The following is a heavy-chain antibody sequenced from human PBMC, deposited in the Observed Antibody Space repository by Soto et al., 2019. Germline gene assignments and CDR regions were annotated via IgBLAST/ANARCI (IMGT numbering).Heavy chain of an antibody. CDR1: GYSLTELS. J-gene: IGHJ6*02. Sequence: XSVKVSCKVSGYSLTELSMHWVRRAPGKGLEWMGGFDPEDAEIIYAQKFQGRVTMTEDTSTDTAYMELSSLRSEDTAVYYCAGITMIVVGAYGMDVWGQGTTVTVSS. CDR2: FDPEDAEI. V-gene: IGHV1-24*01. D-gene: IGHD3-22*01. CDR3: AGITMIVVGAYGMDV.